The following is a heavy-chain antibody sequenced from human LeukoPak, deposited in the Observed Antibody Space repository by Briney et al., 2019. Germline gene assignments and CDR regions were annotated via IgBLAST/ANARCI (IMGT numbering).Heavy chain of an antibody. J-gene: IGHJ4*02. Sequence: GGSLRLSCAASGFTFDDYAMHWVRQAPGKGLEWVSLISWDGGSTYYADSVKGRFTSSRDNSKNSLYLQMNSLRAEDTALYYCAKAYSGYYDSSGSDYWGQGTLVTVSS. CDR2: ISWDGGST. D-gene: IGHD3-22*01. V-gene: IGHV3-43D*03. CDR1: GFTFDDYA. CDR3: AKAYSGYYDSSGSDY.